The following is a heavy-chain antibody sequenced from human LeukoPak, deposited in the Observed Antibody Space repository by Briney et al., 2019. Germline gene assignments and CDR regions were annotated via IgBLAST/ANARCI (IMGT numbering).Heavy chain of an antibody. CDR1: GFPFRSYW. D-gene: IGHD6-13*01. J-gene: IGHJ4*02. CDR2: IKQDGSEK. Sequence: PGGYLRLSCADSGFPFRSYWMSWVRQAPGKGLEWVANIKQDGSEKYYVDSVKGRFTISRDNAKNSLYLQMNSLRAEDTAVYYCAREEGIAAAAYFDYWGQGTLVTVSS. CDR3: AREEGIAAAAYFDY. V-gene: IGHV3-7*01.